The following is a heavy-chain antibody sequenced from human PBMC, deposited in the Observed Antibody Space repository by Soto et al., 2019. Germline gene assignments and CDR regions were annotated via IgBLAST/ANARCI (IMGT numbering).Heavy chain of an antibody. V-gene: IGHV3-15*01. D-gene: IGHD3-10*01. CDR2: IKSKTDGGTT. Sequence: EVQLVESGGGLVKPGGSLRLSCAASGFTFSNAWMSWVRQAPGKGLEWVGRIKSKTDGGTTDYAAPVKGRFTISRDDSKNTLYLQMNSLKTEDTAVYYCTTDPVRGVAYYYYYYMDVWGKGTKVTVSS. CDR3: TTDPVRGVAYYYYYYMDV. J-gene: IGHJ6*03. CDR1: GFTFSNAW.